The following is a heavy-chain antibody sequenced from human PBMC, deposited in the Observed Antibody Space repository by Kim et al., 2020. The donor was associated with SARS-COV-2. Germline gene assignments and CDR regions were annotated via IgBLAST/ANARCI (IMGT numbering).Heavy chain of an antibody. D-gene: IGHD3-16*01. Sequence: DVVKGRFTVSRDNSKNSLYLQMKSLKTEDTALYFCTKVRLGREIWGYGMDVWGQGTTVTVAS. J-gene: IGHJ6*02. CDR3: TKVRLGREIWGYGMDV. V-gene: IGHV3-43*01.